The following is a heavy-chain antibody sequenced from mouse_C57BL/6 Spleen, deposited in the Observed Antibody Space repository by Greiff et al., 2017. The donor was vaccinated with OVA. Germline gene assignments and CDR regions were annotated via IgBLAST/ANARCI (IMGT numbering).Heavy chain of an antibody. Sequence: EVQRVESVAELVRPGASVKLSCTASGFTIKNTYMHWVKQRPEQGLEWIGRIDPANGNTKYAPKFQGKATITADTSSNTAYLQLSSLASEDTAIYYCASPYDGYYVGYWGQGTTLTVSS. D-gene: IGHD2-3*01. V-gene: IGHV14-3*01. CDR2: IDPANGNT. J-gene: IGHJ2*01. CDR3: ASPYDGYYVGY. CDR1: GFTIKNTY.